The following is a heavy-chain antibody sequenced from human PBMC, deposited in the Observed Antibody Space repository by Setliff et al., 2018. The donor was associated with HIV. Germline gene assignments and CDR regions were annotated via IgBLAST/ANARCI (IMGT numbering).Heavy chain of an antibody. CDR2: IYHSGGT. CDR3: ARVPFTTGFDY. CDR1: GGSISSGGYS. Sequence: LSLTCAVSGGSISSGGYSWSWIRQSPGKGLEWIGYIYHSGGTHYNPSLRSRVTISVDTSKNHFSLKLSSVTAADTAVFYCARVPFTTGFDYWGQGILVTVSS. J-gene: IGHJ4*02. D-gene: IGHD3-3*01. V-gene: IGHV4-30-2*06.